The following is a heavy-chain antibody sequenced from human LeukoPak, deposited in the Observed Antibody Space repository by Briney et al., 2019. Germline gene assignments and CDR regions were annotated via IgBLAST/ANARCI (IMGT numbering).Heavy chain of an antibody. D-gene: IGHD3-22*01. J-gene: IGHJ4*02. CDR3: ARESMIARERKFDY. CDR1: GYPLTTYY. CDR2: INPSGGST. Sequence: ASVKVSCTASGYPLTTYYMHWVRQAPGQGLEWVGIINPSGGSTNYAQRFQGRVTMTRDTSTSTVYMELSSLRSEDTAVYYCARESMIARERKFDYWGQGTLVTVSS. V-gene: IGHV1-46*01.